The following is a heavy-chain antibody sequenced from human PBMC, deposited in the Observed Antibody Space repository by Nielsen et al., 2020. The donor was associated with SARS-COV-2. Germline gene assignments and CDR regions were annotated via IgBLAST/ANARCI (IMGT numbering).Heavy chain of an antibody. Sequence: ASVKVSCKASGYTFTSNDITWVRQAPGQGLEWMGRISPSNGNTKYAQRFQGRVTMTTDTSTRTAYMELSSLRSEDTAVYFCVVVLADLAFDPWGQGTQVTVSS. CDR3: VVVLADLAFDP. CDR2: ISPSNGNT. CDR1: GYTFTSND. J-gene: IGHJ5*02. V-gene: IGHV1-18*04. D-gene: IGHD2-8*02.